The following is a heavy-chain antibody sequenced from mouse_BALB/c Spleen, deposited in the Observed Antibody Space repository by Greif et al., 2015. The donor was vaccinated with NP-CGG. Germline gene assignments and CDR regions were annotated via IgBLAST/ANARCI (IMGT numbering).Heavy chain of an antibody. D-gene: IGHD1-3*01. V-gene: IGHV1-69*02. J-gene: IGHJ4*01. CDR1: GYTFTSYW. Sequence: QVQLQQPGAELVKPGASVKLSCKASGYTFTSYWMHWVKQRPGQGLEWIGEIDPSDSYTNYNQKFKGKATLTVDKSSSTAYMQLSSLTSEDSAVYYCAKKDNRGYAMDYWGQGSSVTVSS. CDR2: IDPSDSYT. CDR3: AKKDNRGYAMDY.